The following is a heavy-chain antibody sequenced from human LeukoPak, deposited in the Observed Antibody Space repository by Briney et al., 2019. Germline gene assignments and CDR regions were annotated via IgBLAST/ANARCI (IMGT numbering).Heavy chain of an antibody. CDR3: ARGVRDSGGYYYSSIYYFDY. CDR1: GFTFSSYW. CDR2: IKQDGSEK. J-gene: IGHJ4*02. Sequence: GGSLRLSCAASGFTFSSYWMSWVRQAPGKGLEWVANIKQDGSEKYYVDSVKGRFTISRDNAKNSLYLQMNSLRAEDTAVYYCARGVRDSGGYYYSSIYYFDYWGQGTLVTVSS. V-gene: IGHV3-7*01. D-gene: IGHD3-22*01.